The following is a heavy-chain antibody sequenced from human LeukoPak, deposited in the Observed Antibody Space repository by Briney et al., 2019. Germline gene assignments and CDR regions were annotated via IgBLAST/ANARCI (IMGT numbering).Heavy chain of an antibody. Sequence: SETLSLTCTVSGDSMGTTTDYWGWIRQPPGKGLEWIGSVYYSGSTYYNPSLRRRFTISMDTSKNQFSLKVSLVTAADTARYFCAREIRGYSDTGHDTKYFDYWGQGIRVTVSP. CDR1: GDSMGTTTDY. D-gene: IGHD5-12*01. CDR2: VYYSGST. V-gene: IGHV4-39*07. J-gene: IGHJ4*02. CDR3: AREIRGYSDTGHDTKYFDY.